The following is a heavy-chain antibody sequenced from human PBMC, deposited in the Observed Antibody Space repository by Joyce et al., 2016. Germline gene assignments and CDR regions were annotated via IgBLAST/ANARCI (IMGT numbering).Heavy chain of an antibody. CDR3: ARVIFGVVIWYYYGLDV. CDR1: GFTFRHHS. J-gene: IGHJ6*02. Sequence: EVQLVESGGGLAQPGGSLRLSCMASGFTFRHHSMTWVRQAPGKGLEWVSYIPNTGRTVYYADSVKGRFTSSRDNARNSLYLQMNSLRAEDTAVYYCARVIFGVVIWYYYGLDVWGQGTTVTVS. CDR2: IPNTGRTV. V-gene: IGHV3-48*01. D-gene: IGHD3-3*01.